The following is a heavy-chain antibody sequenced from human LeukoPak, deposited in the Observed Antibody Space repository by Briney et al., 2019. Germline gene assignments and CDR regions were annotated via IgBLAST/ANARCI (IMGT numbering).Heavy chain of an antibody. Sequence: ASVKVSCKASGYTFTGYYMHWVRQAPGQGLEWMGWISAYNGNTNYAQKFQGRVTMTRDTSISTAYMELSRLRSDDTAVYNCARERGVVAARFDYWGQGTLVTVSS. CDR1: GYTFTGYY. CDR3: ARERGVVAARFDY. J-gene: IGHJ4*02. V-gene: IGHV1-2*02. D-gene: IGHD2-15*01. CDR2: ISAYNGNT.